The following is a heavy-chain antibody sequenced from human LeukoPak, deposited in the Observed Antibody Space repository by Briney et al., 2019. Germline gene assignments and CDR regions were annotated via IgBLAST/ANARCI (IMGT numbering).Heavy chain of an antibody. D-gene: IGHD4-11*01. CDR2: ISSSSSYI. J-gene: IGHJ1*01. Sequence: PGGSLRLSCAASGFTFSSYSMNWVRQAPGKGLEWVSSISSSSSYIYYADSVKGRFTISRDNAKNSLYLQMNSLRAEDTAVYYCARDSDYSNYVRYFQHWGQGTLVTVSS. CDR3: ARDSDYSNYVRYFQH. CDR1: GFTFSSYS. V-gene: IGHV3-21*01.